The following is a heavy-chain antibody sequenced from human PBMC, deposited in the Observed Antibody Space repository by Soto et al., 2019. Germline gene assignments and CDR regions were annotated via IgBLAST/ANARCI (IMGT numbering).Heavy chain of an antibody. CDR1: GGSIIRSTYY. Sequence: PSETLCLTCTVSGGSIIRSTYYWVWMRQPPGKGLEWIASFFIGGNTYYNPSLKSRLSISIDTSKNQFSLNLSSMTAADTAMYYCARGRRLWFGELPTFCYYGMDVWGQGTTVT. V-gene: IGHV4-39*07. D-gene: IGHD3-10*01. J-gene: IGHJ6*02. CDR3: ARGRRLWFGELPTFCYYGMDV. CDR2: FFIGGNT.